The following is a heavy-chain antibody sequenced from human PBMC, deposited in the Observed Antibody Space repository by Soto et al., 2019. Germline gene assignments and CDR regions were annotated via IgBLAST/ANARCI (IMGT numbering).Heavy chain of an antibody. V-gene: IGHV3-21*01. D-gene: IGHD1-1*01. CDR2: LSGSGRAQ. CDR1: GFSFSRYP. CDR3: ARDFGMAPGSFAY. Sequence: EVQLVESGGGLVKPGGSLRLSCEASGFSFSRYPLSWVRQTPGKGLEWVASLSGSGRAQYNADSVKGRFTISRDNAKNSLFLQMNSLRVEDTAVYYCARDFGMAPGSFAYWGRGTLVGVSS. J-gene: IGHJ4*02.